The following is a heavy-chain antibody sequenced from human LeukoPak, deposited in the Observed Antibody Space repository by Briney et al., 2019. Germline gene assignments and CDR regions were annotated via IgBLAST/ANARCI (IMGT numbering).Heavy chain of an antibody. D-gene: IGHD3-10*01. V-gene: IGHV3-23*01. CDR3: AKVMKGSERLTLVRGVIIKTAGLYYMDV. CDR1: GFTLSSYA. J-gene: IGHJ6*03. Sequence: GGSLRLSCAASGFTLSSYAKRWVRQAPGKGLEWVSSISASGGSTNYADSVKGRFTISRDNSKNTVYLQMNSLRAEDTAVYYWAKVMKGSERLTLVRGVIIKTAGLYYMDVWGKGTTVTVSS. CDR2: ISASGGST.